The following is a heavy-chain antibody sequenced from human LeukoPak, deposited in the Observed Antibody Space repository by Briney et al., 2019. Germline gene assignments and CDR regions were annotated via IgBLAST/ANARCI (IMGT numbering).Heavy chain of an antibody. Sequence: GGSLRLSCAASGFTFDDYAMHWVRQAPGKGLEWVSGISWNSGSIGYADSVKGRFTISRDNAKNSLYLQVNSLRAEDTAVYYCAREGAYDAFDIWGQGTMVTVSS. CDR2: ISWNSGSI. CDR3: AREGAYDAFDI. V-gene: IGHV3-9*01. D-gene: IGHD3-16*01. J-gene: IGHJ3*02. CDR1: GFTFDDYA.